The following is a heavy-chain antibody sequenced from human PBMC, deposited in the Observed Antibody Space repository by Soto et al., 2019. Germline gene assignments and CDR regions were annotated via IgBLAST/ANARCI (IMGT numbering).Heavy chain of an antibody. D-gene: IGHD6-13*01. V-gene: IGHV3-30*18. Sequence: PGGSLRLSCAASGFTFSSYGMHWVRQAPGKGLEWVAVISYDGSNKYYADSVKGRFTISRDNSKNTLYLQMNSLRAEDTAVYYCAKGSSWSTGSAFYIWGPGTMVTGSS. CDR1: GFTFSSYG. CDR2: ISYDGSNK. J-gene: IGHJ3*02. CDR3: AKGSSWSTGSAFYI.